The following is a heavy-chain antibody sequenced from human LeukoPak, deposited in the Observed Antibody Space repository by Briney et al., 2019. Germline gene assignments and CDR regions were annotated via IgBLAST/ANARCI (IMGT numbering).Heavy chain of an antibody. D-gene: IGHD3-10*01. CDR2: ISGSGGST. Sequence: GGSLRLSCAASGFTFSSYGMSWVRQAPGKGLEWVSAISGSGGSTYYADSVKGRFTISRDNSKNTLYLQMGSLRAEDMAVYYCARDGTMVRGVIIGHNWFDPWGQGTLVTVSS. V-gene: IGHV3-23*01. J-gene: IGHJ5*02. CDR1: GFTFSSYG. CDR3: ARDGTMVRGVIIGHNWFDP.